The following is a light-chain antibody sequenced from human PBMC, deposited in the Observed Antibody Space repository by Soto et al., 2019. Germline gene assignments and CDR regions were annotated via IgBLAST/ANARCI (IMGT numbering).Light chain of an antibody. CDR3: QQANSFPLT. Sequence: DIQMTQSPSSLSASVGDRVTITCRASQSISSYLNWYQQKPGKAPKLLIYAASSLQSGVPSRFSGSRSGTDFTLTISSLQPEDFATYHCQQANSFPLTFGQGTRLEIK. CDR1: QSISSY. CDR2: AAS. V-gene: IGKV1-39*01. J-gene: IGKJ5*01.